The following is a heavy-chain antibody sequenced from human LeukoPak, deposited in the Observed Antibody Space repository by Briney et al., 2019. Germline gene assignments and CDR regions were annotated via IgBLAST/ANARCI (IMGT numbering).Heavy chain of an antibody. CDR2: ISSSSYT. D-gene: IGHD7-27*01. Sequence: PGGSLRLSCAASGFTFSDYYMSWIRQAPGKGLEWVSYISSSSYTNYADSVKGRFTISRDNSKNTLYLQMNSLRGEDTALYYCARDLLTGGYGMDVWGKGTTVTVSS. J-gene: IGHJ6*04. CDR1: GFTFSDYY. CDR3: ARDLLTGGYGMDV. V-gene: IGHV3-11*06.